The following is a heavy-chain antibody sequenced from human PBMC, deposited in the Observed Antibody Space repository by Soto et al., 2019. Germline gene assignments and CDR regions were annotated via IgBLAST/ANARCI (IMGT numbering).Heavy chain of an antibody. J-gene: IGHJ6*02. CDR3: AKGFVVVPAARAYYYYGMDV. D-gene: IGHD2-2*01. V-gene: IGHV3-30*18. CDR2: ISYDGSNK. Sequence: GGSLRLSCAASGFTFSSYGMHWVRQAPGKGLEWVAVISYDGSNKYYADSVKGRFTISRDNSKNTLYLQMNSLRAEDTAVYYCAKGFVVVPAARAYYYYGMDVWGQGTTVTVSS. CDR1: GFTFSSYG.